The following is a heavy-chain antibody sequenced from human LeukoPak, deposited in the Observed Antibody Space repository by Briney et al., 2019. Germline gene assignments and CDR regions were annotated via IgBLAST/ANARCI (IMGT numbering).Heavy chain of an antibody. D-gene: IGHD3-16*01. J-gene: IGHJ4*02. V-gene: IGHV3-30*02. Sequence: GGSLRLSCAASGFTFSNYGMHWVRQAPGKGLEWVAFIRYDGNDKYYADSVKGRFTISRDNSKNTLYLQINNLRAEDTAVYYCTKDWAGFDNWGQGTLVTVSS. CDR2: IRYDGNDK. CDR1: GFTFSNYG. CDR3: TKDWAGFDN.